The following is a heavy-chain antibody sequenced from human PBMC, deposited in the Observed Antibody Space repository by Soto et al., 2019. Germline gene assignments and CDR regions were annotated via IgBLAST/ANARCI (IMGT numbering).Heavy chain of an antibody. CDR3: ARGVYGSGNYYTGPSAFDI. CDR1: GGTLSDHG. Sequence: QVQLEQSGAEVKKPGSSVKISCKASGGTLSDHGVSWLRQAPGQGLEWVGGTIPVFNTAKYAPQCQGRVTIAADKSTNIAYMELGSLRSDDTAFYYCARGVYGSGNYYTGPSAFDIWGQGTLVIVSS. J-gene: IGHJ3*02. V-gene: IGHV1-69*06. CDR2: TIPVFNTA. D-gene: IGHD3-10*01.